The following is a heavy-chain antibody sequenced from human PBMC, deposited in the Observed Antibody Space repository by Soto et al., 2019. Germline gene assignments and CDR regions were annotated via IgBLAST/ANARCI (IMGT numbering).Heavy chain of an antibody. V-gene: IGHV3-7*01. J-gene: IGHJ4*02. CDR1: GFTFSSYW. Sequence: GGSLRLSCAASGFTFSSYWMSWVRQAPGKGLEWVADIKQDGSEKYYVDSVKGRFTISRDNAKNSLYLQMNSLRAEDTAVYYCARALFARIAVAGFYWGQGTLVTVSS. D-gene: IGHD6-19*01. CDR3: ARALFARIAVAGFY. CDR2: IKQDGSEK.